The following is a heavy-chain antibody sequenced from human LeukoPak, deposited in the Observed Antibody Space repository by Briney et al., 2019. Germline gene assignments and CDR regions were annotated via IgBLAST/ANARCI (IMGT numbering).Heavy chain of an antibody. V-gene: IGHV3-7*01. CDR2: IKQDGSEK. J-gene: IGHJ4*02. CDR1: GFTFSNYW. CDR3: ARDRQIAY. Sequence: HPGGSLRLSCTASGFTFSNYWLTWVRQAPGQGLEWVANIKQDGSEKHYVDSVKGRFTISRDNAKNSLYLQMNSLRAEDTAVYYCARDRQIAYWGQGTLVTVSS.